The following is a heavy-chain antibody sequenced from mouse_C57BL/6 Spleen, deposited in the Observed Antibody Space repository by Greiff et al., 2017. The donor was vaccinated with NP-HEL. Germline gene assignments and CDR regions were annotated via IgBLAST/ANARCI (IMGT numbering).Heavy chain of an antibody. CDR2: INPGSGGT. V-gene: IGHV1-54*01. CDR1: GYAFTNYL. J-gene: IGHJ1*03. CDR3: ARGGVTTAWDFDV. D-gene: IGHD1-2*01. Sequence: QVQLQQSGAELVRPGTSVKVSCKASGYAFTNYLIEWVKQRPGQGLEWIGVINPGSGGTNYNEKFKGKATLTADKSSSTAYMQLSSLTSEDSAVYFCARGGVTTAWDFDVWGTGTTVTVSS.